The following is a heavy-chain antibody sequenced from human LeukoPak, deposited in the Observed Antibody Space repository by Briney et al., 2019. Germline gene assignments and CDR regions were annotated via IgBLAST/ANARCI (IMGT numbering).Heavy chain of an antibody. CDR3: ARGPHYDFWCGYYKGYYYYYYMDV. CDR2: MNPNSGNT. V-gene: IGHV1-8*01. D-gene: IGHD3-3*01. CDR1: GYTFTSYD. J-gene: IGHJ6*03. Sequence: ASVKVSCKASGYTFTSYDINWVRQATGQGLEWMGWMNPNSGNTGYAQKFQGRVTMTRNTSISTAYMELSSLRSEDTAVYYCARGPHYDFWCGYYKGYYYYYYMDVWGKGTTVTVSS.